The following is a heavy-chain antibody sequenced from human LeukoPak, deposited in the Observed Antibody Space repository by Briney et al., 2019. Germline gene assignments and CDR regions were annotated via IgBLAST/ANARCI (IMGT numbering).Heavy chain of an antibody. CDR3: ARGSGYSSGWDFDY. V-gene: IGHV4-34*01. J-gene: IGHJ4*02. D-gene: IGHD6-19*01. CDR1: GGSFSGYY. CDR2: INHSGST. Sequence: SETLSLTCAVYGGSFSGYYWSWIRQPPGEGLEWIGEINHSGSTNYNPSLKSRVTISVDTSKNQFSLKLSSVTAADTAVYYCARGSGYSSGWDFDYWGQGTLVTVSS.